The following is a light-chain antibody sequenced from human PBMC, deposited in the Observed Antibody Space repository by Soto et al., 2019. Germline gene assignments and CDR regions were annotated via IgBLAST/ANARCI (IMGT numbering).Light chain of an antibody. V-gene: IGKV3-20*01. Sequence: EIVLTQSPGTLSLSPVERVTIPCSASRSVSSSYLAWYQQKPGQAPRLLIYGASSRATGIPDRFSGSGSGTDFTLTIRRLEPEDFAVYYCQQYGSSPETFGQGTKLDLK. J-gene: IGKJ1*01. CDR1: RSVSSSY. CDR3: QQYGSSPET. CDR2: GAS.